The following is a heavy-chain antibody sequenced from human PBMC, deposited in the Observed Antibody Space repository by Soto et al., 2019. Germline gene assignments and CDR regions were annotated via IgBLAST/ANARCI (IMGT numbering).Heavy chain of an antibody. CDR3: ARARDIVVVPAAYHYYGMDV. J-gene: IGHJ6*02. D-gene: IGHD2-2*01. CDR1: GGSFSGYY. CDR2: INHSGST. Sequence: LSLTCAVYGGSFSGYYWSWIRQPPGKGLEWIGEINHSGSTNYNPSLKSRVTISVDTSKNQFSLKLSSVTAADTAVYYCARARDIVVVPAAYHYYGMDVWGQGTTVTVSS. V-gene: IGHV4-34*01.